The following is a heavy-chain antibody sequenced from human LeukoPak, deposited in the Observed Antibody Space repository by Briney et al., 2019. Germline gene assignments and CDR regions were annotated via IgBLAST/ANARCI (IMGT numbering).Heavy chain of an antibody. CDR3: ARAKYYYDSSGYYYFDY. D-gene: IGHD3-22*01. CDR1: GYTFTTHG. CDR2: IIPIFGTA. J-gene: IGHJ4*02. V-gene: IGHV1-69*13. Sequence: GASVKVSCKASGYTFTTHGLSWVRQAPGQGLEWMGGIIPIFGTANYAQKFQGGVTITADESTSTAYMELSSLRSEDTAVYYCARAKYYYDSSGYYYFDYWGQGALVTVSS.